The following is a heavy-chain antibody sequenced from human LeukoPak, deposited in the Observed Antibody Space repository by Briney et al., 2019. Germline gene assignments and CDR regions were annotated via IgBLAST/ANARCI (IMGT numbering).Heavy chain of an antibody. CDR1: GFIVRSNY. D-gene: IGHD2/OR15-2a*01. J-gene: IGHJ4*02. V-gene: IGHV3-53*01. Sequence: GGSLRLSCAVSGFIVRSNYMSWVRQAPGKGLEWVAVIYSEGTTYYTDSVKGRFTISRDNSKNTVYLQMNSLRAEDTAVYYCARDYCNSISCHAMDYWGQGTLVTVSS. CDR3: ARDYCNSISCHAMDY. CDR2: IYSEGTT.